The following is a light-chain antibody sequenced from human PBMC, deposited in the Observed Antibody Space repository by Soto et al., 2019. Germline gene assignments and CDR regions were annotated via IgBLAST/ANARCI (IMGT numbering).Light chain of an antibody. Sequence: QSALTQPASVSGSPGQSITISCTGTSSDVGGYNYVSWYQQHPGKAPKLMIYAVSNRPSGVSNRFSGSKSGNTASLTISGLQAEDEADYYCSSYTSSSTPFYVFGTGTKLTVL. V-gene: IGLV2-14*01. J-gene: IGLJ1*01. CDR1: SSDVGGYNY. CDR3: SSYTSSSTPFYV. CDR2: AVS.